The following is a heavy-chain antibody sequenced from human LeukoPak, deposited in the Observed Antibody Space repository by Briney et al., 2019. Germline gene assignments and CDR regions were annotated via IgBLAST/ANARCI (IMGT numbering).Heavy chain of an antibody. CDR3: ARRRYYDSTGYLD. Sequence: SETLSLTCTVSGGSISSSSYYWGWIRQPPGKGLEWIGDVYYSGRTYSSPSLKSRVAISVDTSWNQFSLTLNSVTAADTAVYYCARRRYYDSTGYLDWGQGTLVTVSS. CDR2: VYYSGRT. D-gene: IGHD3-22*01. CDR1: GGSISSSSYY. V-gene: IGHV4-39*01. J-gene: IGHJ1*01.